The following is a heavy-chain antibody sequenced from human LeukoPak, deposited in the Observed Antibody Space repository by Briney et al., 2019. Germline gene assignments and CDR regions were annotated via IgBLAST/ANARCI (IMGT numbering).Heavy chain of an antibody. J-gene: IGHJ4*02. V-gene: IGHV1-8*02. CDR3: ARGFGYYYDSSGYSSDY. Sequence: ASVKVSCKASGYTFTSYYMHWVRQATGQGLEWMGWMNPNSGNTGYAQKFQGRVTMTRNTSISTAYMELSSLRSEDTAVYYCARGFGYYYDSSGYSSDYWGQGTLVTVSS. CDR2: MNPNSGNT. CDR1: GYTFTSYY. D-gene: IGHD3-22*01.